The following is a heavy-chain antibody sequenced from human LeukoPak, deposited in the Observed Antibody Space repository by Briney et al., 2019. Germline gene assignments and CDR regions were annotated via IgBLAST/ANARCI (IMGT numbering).Heavy chain of an antibody. Sequence: SETLSLTCAVYGGSLSGYHWSWIRQPPGKGLEGIGEINHSGSNNYNPSLKSRVTISVATSKNQFSLKLSSVTAADTAVYYCAIHIVVVPAAKKKNWFDPWGQGTLVTVSS. CDR3: AIHIVVVPAAKKKNWFDP. CDR2: INHSGSN. V-gene: IGHV4-34*01. J-gene: IGHJ5*02. CDR1: GGSLSGYH. D-gene: IGHD2-2*01.